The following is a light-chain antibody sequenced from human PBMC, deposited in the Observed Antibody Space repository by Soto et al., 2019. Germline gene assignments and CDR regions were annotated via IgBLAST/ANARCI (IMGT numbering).Light chain of an antibody. CDR3: QQYYSTPHT. CDR2: WAS. CDR1: QTVLYSSNNKNY. V-gene: IGKV4-1*01. Sequence: DIVMTQSPDSLAVSLGERATINCKSSQTVLYSSNNKNYLAWYLQKPGQPPKLLIYWASTRESRVPDRYSGSGSVTDFTLTISSLQDEDVAVYYCQQYYSTPHTFGQGTKLEIK. J-gene: IGKJ2*01.